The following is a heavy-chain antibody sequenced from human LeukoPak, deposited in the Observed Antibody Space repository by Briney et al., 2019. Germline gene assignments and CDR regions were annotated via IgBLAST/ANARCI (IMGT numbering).Heavy chain of an antibody. J-gene: IGHJ4*02. V-gene: IGHV1-69*05. Sequence: ASVKVSCKASGGTFSSYAISWVRQALGQGLEWMGGIIPIFGTANYAQKFQGRVTITTDESTSTAYMELSSLRSEDTAVYYCARVAVSSGYALFDYWGQGTLVTVSS. D-gene: IGHD3-22*01. CDR2: IIPIFGTA. CDR1: GGTFSSYA. CDR3: ARVAVSSGYALFDY.